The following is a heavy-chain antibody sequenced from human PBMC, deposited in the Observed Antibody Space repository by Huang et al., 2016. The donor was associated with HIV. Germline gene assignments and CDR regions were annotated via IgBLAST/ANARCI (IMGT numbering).Heavy chain of an antibody. CDR2: INHTGST. CDR1: GASFSNYY. D-gene: IGHD3-16*01. J-gene: IGHJ4*02. Sequence: VQLQQWGAGLLKPSETLSLTCAVYGASFSNYYWSWIRQPPGKGLEWIGEINHTGSTNYNPSLKRRVTISVDTAKNQFSLKVNSVTAADTAVYYCARFMSGGGPLDYWGQGTLVTVSS. CDR3: ARFMSGGGPLDY. V-gene: IGHV4-34*01.